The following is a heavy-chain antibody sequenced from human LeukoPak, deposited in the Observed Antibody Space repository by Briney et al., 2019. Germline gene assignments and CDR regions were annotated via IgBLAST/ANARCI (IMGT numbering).Heavy chain of an antibody. J-gene: IGHJ1*01. CDR3: ARRRYYDGSGYLE. CDR1: GDSVSRSDSY. CDR2: IYYRGRT. V-gene: IGHV4-39*01. Sequence: SETLSLTCSVSGDSVSRSDSYWYWIRQPPGKGLEWIGTIYYRGRTYYSPSLKSRVTMSVDPSNNQFSLNLRSVTAADTALYYCARRRYYDGSGYLEWGQGTLLSVSS. D-gene: IGHD3-22*01.